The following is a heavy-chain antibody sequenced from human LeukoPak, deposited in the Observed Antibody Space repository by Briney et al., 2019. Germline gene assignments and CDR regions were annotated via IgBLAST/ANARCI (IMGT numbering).Heavy chain of an antibody. D-gene: IGHD1-26*01. J-gene: IGHJ4*02. CDR1: GYTFTSYD. Sequence: GASVKVSCKASGYTFTSYDINWVRQATGQGLEWMGWMNPNSGDTGYALKFQGRVTMTRNTSISTAYMELSSLRSEDTAVYYCARVPAGRRRSIVGAGGLDYWGQGTLVTVSS. CDR3: ARVPAGRRRSIVGAGGLDY. CDR2: MNPNSGDT. V-gene: IGHV1-8*01.